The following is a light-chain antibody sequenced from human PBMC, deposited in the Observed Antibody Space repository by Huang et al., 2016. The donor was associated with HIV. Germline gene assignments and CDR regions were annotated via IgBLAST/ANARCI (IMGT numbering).Light chain of an antibody. CDR1: QSLLHRHGNNY. CDR3: MQALQTPLT. Sequence: DIVMTQSPLSLSVTPGEPASISCRSSQSLLHRHGNNYLDWYLQKPGQSPQLLIYVASSRASGIPDRFNGSGSGTDCTLNISRVESEDVGVYYCMQALQTPLTFGGGTKVEVK. J-gene: IGKJ4*01. CDR2: VAS. V-gene: IGKV2-28*01.